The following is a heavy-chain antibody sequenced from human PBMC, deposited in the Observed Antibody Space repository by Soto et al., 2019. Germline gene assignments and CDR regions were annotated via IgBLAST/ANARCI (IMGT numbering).Heavy chain of an antibody. V-gene: IGHV3-21*01. J-gene: IGHJ4*02. CDR3: ARDRTSYSNFHYFDY. D-gene: IGHD4-4*01. CDR2: ISSSSSYI. Sequence: GGSLRLSCAASGFTFSSYSMNWVRQAPGKGLEWVSSISSSSSYIYYADSVKGRFTISRDNAKNSLYLQMNSLRAEDTAVYYCARDRTSYSNFHYFDYWGQGTLVTVSS. CDR1: GFTFSSYS.